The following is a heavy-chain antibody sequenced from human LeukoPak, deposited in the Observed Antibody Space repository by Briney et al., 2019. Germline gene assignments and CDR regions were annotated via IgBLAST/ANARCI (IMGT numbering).Heavy chain of an antibody. CDR3: ARTSSDYYLFDY. CDR1: AYTFTNYD. V-gene: IGHV1-18*01. Sequence: ASVKVSCKASAYTFTNYDISWVRQAPGQGLEWMGWISAYTGITNYAPNLQGRVTMTTDTSTRTAYMEMGSLRSDDTAVYYCARTSSDYYLFDYWGQGTLVTVSS. D-gene: IGHD3-22*01. CDR2: ISAYTGIT. J-gene: IGHJ4*02.